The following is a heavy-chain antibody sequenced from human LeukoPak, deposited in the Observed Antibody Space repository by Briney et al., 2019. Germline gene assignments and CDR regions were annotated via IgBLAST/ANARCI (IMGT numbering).Heavy chain of an antibody. CDR2: FYHSGST. V-gene: IGHV4-38-2*02. D-gene: IGHD2-15*01. CDR3: ARERGWDIVVVVAARAFDY. CDR1: GYSISSGYY. Sequence: PSETLSLTCTVSGYSISSGYYWGWIRQPPGKGLEWIGSFYHSGSTYYNPSLKSRVTISVDTSKNQFSLKLSSVTAADTAVYYCARERGWDIVVVVAARAFDYWGQGTLVTVSS. J-gene: IGHJ4*02.